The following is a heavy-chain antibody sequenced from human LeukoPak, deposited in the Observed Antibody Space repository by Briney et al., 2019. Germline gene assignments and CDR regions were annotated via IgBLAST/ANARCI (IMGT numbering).Heavy chain of an antibody. Sequence: GRSLRLSCAASGFTFDDYAMHWVRQAPGKGLEWVSGISWNSGSIGYADSVKGRFTISRDNAKNSLYLQMNSLRAEDTALYYCAKELLSGPGAFDIWGQGTMVTVPS. V-gene: IGHV3-9*01. J-gene: IGHJ3*02. CDR2: ISWNSGSI. CDR3: AKELLSGPGAFDI. CDR1: GFTFDDYA. D-gene: IGHD2-21*01.